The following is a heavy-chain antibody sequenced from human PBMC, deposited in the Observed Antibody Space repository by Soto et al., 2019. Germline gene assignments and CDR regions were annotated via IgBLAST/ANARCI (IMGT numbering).Heavy chain of an antibody. Sequence: RASVKVSCKASGGTFSSYAISWVRQAPGQGLEWMGGIIPIFGTANYAQKFQERVTITRDMSTSTAYMELSSLRSEDTAVYYCAADLRYIVGATTPYYFDYWGQGTLVTVSS. CDR2: IIPIFGTA. D-gene: IGHD1-26*01. CDR3: AADLRYIVGATTPYYFDY. CDR1: GGTFSSYA. V-gene: IGHV1-69*05. J-gene: IGHJ4*02.